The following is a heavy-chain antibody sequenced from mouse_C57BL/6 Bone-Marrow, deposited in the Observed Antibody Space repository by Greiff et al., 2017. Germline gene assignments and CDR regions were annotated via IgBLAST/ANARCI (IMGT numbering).Heavy chain of an antibody. Sequence: VQLKASGGGLVKPGGSLKLSCAASGFTFSDYGMHWVRQAPEQGLEWVAYISSGSSTIYYADTVKGRFTISRDNAKNTLFLQMTSLRSEDTAMYYCARRPLMDYWGQGTSVTVSS. V-gene: IGHV5-17*01. CDR2: ISSGSSTI. J-gene: IGHJ4*01. CDR1: GFTFSDYG. CDR3: ARRPLMDY.